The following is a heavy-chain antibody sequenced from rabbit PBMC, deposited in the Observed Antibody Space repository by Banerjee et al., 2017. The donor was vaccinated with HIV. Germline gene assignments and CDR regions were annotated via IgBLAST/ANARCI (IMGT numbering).Heavy chain of an antibody. V-gene: IGHV1S40*01. CDR3: ARSTYGSAYYDTPYLNL. J-gene: IGHJ6*01. CDR2: IFAGSSDSS. CDR1: GFSFSSNYY. Sequence: QSLEESGGDLVKPGASLTLTCKASGFSFSSNYYMCWVRQAPGKGLEWIACIFAGSSDSSYYASWAKCRFTIPKTSSTTVALQMTSLTAADPATYFCARSTYGSAYYDTPYLNLRGPGTLVTVS. D-gene: IGHD1-1*01.